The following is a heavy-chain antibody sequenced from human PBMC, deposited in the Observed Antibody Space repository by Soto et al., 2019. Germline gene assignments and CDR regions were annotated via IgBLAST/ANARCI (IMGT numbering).Heavy chain of an antibody. CDR3: ASRPADRNYDGVFDF. CDR2: IKQDGSEK. J-gene: IGHJ4*02. D-gene: IGHD3-22*01. Sequence: EVQLVDSGGGLVQPGGSLRLSCVGSGFTFSSHWMTWVRQAPGKALEWVANIKQDGSEKYYVDSVKGRFTISRDNAKNSVFLQMNSLRAEDTAVYYCASRPADRNYDGVFDFWGPGTLVTVSS. V-gene: IGHV3-7*03. CDR1: GFTFSSHW.